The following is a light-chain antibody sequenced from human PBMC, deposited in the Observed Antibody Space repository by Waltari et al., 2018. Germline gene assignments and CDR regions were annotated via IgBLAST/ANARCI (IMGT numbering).Light chain of an antibody. CDR1: GSTIWAGYD. V-gene: IGLV1-40*01. Sequence: QSVLTQPPSVSGAPGQRVTISCTGSGSTIWAGYDVHWYQQLPRAAPKLLIYGSTSRPLGVPDRFFGSTSGTSAFLAITGLQAEDEADYYCQSYDTTLSVVFGGGTKLTVL. J-gene: IGLJ3*02. CDR2: GST. CDR3: QSYDTTLSVV.